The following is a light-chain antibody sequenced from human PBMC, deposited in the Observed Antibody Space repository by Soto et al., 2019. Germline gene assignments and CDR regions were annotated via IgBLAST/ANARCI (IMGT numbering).Light chain of an antibody. CDR1: QRVGSSY. J-gene: IGKJ4*01. CDR3: QQYGSSPFT. CDR2: GAS. V-gene: IGKV3-20*01. Sequence: EVVLTQSPGTLSLSPGEGATLSCKATQRVGSSYLAWYQQKPGQAPRLLISGASNRATGIPDRFSGSGSGTDFILSISRLEPEDFAVYFCQQYGSSPFTFGGGTKVEV.